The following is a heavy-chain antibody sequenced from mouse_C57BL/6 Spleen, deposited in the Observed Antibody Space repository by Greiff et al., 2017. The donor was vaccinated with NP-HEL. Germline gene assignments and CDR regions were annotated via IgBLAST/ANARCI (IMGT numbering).Heavy chain of an antibody. CDR3: ARRNPYAMDY. V-gene: IGHV1-18*01. CDR2: INPNNGGT. D-gene: IGHD2-1*01. Sequence: EVQLQESGPELVKPGASVKIPCKASGYTFTDYNMDWVQQSHGKSLEWIGDINPNNGGTIYNQKFKGKATLTVDKSSSTAYMELRSLTSEDTAVYYCARRNPYAMDYWGQGTSVTVSS. J-gene: IGHJ4*01. CDR1: GYTFTDYN.